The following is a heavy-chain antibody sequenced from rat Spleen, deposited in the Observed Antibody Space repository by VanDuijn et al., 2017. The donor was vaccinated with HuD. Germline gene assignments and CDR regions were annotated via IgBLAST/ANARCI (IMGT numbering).Heavy chain of an antibody. CDR3: ARHGIYNNYGWFAY. Sequence: EVQLVESDGGLVQPGRSLKLSCAASGFTFSNYDMAWVRQAPTKGLEWIASISTGGGNTYYRDSVKGRFTLSRDNAKNTQYLQMDSLRSEDTATYYCARHGIYNNYGWFAYWGQGTLVTVSS. V-gene: IGHV5S13*01. J-gene: IGHJ3*01. D-gene: IGHD1-10*01. CDR1: GFTFSNYD. CDR2: ISTGGGNT.